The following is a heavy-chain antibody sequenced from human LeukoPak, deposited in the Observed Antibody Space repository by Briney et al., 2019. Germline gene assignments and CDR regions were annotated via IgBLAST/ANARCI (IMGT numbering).Heavy chain of an antibody. J-gene: IGHJ4*02. Sequence: GGSLRLSCAASGFTFDDYTMHWVRQAPGKGLEWVSGISRNSGSVGYADSVKGRFTISRDNAKNSLYLQMSSLRGEDTALYYCAKDRRNDFDYWGQGTLVTVSS. CDR1: GFTFDDYT. D-gene: IGHD1-14*01. V-gene: IGHV3-9*01. CDR2: ISRNSGSV. CDR3: AKDRRNDFDY.